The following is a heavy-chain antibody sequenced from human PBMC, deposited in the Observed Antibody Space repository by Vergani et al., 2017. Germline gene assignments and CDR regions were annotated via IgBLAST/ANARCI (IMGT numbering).Heavy chain of an antibody. CDR1: GGTFSSYA. V-gene: IGHV1-69*01. J-gene: IGHJ6*03. Sequence: QVQLVQSGAEVKKPGSSVKVSCKASGGTFSSYAISWVRQAPGQGLEWMGGIIPIFGTANYAQKFQGRVTITADESTSTAYMELSSLRSEDTAVYCCARDGYCSSTSCRIHYMDVWGKGTTVTVSS. D-gene: IGHD2-2*01. CDR3: ARDGYCSSTSCRIHYMDV. CDR2: IIPIFGTA.